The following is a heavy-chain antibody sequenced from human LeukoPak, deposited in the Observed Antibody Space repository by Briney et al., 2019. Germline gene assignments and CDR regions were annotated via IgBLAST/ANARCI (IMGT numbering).Heavy chain of an antibody. V-gene: IGHV4-34*01. Sequence: SETLSLTCAVYGGSFSGYYWSWIRQPPGKGLEWIGEINHSGSTNYNPSLKSRVTISVDTSKNQFSLKLSSVTAADTAVYYCARRPYGSGYFDYWGQGTLVTVSS. CDR1: GGSFSGYY. CDR3: ARRPYGSGYFDY. D-gene: IGHD3-10*01. CDR2: INHSGST. J-gene: IGHJ4*02.